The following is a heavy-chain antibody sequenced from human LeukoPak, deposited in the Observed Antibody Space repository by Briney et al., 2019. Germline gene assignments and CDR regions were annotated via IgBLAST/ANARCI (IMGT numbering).Heavy chain of an antibody. CDR3: ARASSGYYWDFDY. CDR1: GDSISSYNYF. Sequence: SEILSLTCTVSGDSISSYNYFWGWIRQPPGKGLEWVGSIYYRGNTYYNPSLKSRVTLSADTSKNQFSLKVTSVTAADTAVYYCARASSGYYWDFDYWGQGALVTVSS. V-gene: IGHV4-39*01. CDR2: IYYRGNT. D-gene: IGHD3-22*01. J-gene: IGHJ4*02.